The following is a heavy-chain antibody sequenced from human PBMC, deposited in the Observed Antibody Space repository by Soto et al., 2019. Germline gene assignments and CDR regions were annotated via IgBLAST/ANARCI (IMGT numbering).Heavy chain of an antibody. J-gene: IGHJ6*02. CDR3: AKQQGPGTPYYYAMDV. Sequence: EVQLLESGGGLVQPGGSLRVSGAASGFTFISYAMTWFRQPPVKGLEWVSVIGGKGDTTYYADSVKGRFTISRDNSKNTLYLQMNSLRAEATAVYFCAKQQGPGTPYYYAMDVWGQGTTVTVSS. D-gene: IGHD2-15*01. CDR2: IGGKGDTT. CDR1: GFTFISYA. V-gene: IGHV3-23*01.